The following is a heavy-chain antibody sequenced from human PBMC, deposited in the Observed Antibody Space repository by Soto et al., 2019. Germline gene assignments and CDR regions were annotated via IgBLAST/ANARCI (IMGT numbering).Heavy chain of an antibody. CDR1: GFTFSSYG. CDR2: ISYDGSNK. Sequence: PGGSLRLSCAASGFTFSSYGMHWVRQAPGKGLEWVAVISYDGSNKYYADSVKGRFTISRDNSKNTLYLQMNSLRAEDTAVYYCAKIYSGSSPLGYWGQGT. CDR3: AKIYSGSSPLGY. D-gene: IGHD5-12*01. J-gene: IGHJ4*02. V-gene: IGHV3-30*18.